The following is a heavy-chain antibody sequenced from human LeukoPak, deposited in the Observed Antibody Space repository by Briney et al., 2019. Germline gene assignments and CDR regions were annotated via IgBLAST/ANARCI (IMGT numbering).Heavy chain of an antibody. V-gene: IGHV3-66*01. J-gene: IGHJ6*02. Sequence: PGGSLRLSCAASGFTVSSNYMTWVRQAPGKGLEWVSVIYSRGNTYYAGSVKGRFTISRDNSKNTLYLQMNSLRAEDTAIYYCAKGLLRGLDVWGQGTTVTVSS. CDR3: AKGLLRGLDV. CDR2: IYSRGNT. CDR1: GFTVSSNY. D-gene: IGHD4-17*01.